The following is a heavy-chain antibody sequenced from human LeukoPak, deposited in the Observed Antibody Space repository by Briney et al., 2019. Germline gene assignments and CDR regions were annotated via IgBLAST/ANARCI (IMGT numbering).Heavy chain of an antibody. D-gene: IGHD4-17*01. CDR1: GFTFSSYA. J-gene: IGHJ5*02. V-gene: IGHV3-21*01. Sequence: NPGGSLRLSCAASGFTFSSYAMSWVRQAPGKGLEWVSSISSSSSYIYYADSVKGRFTISRDNAKNSLYLQMNSLRAEDTAVYYCARRLRRENWFDPWGQGTLVTVSS. CDR3: ARRLRRENWFDP. CDR2: ISSSSSYI.